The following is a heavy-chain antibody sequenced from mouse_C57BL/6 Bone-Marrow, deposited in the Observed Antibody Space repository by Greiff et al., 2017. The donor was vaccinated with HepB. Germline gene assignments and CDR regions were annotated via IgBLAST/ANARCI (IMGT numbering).Heavy chain of an antibody. Sequence: EVQLQQSGPELVKPGASVKISCKASGYTFTDYYMNWVKQSHGKSLEWIGDINPNNGGTSYNQKFKGKATLTVDKSSSTAYMELRSLTSEDSAVYYCARGITTVVEDYFDYWGQGTTLTVSS. CDR2: INPNNGGT. D-gene: IGHD1-1*01. V-gene: IGHV1-26*01. CDR1: GYTFTDYY. CDR3: ARGITTVVEDYFDY. J-gene: IGHJ2*01.